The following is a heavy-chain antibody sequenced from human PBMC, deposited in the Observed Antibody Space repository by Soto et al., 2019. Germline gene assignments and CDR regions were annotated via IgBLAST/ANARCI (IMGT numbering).Heavy chain of an antibody. CDR3: ARDGFEYSSSSDYYYGMDV. Sequence: PSETLSLTCSLSGGAIGGYYWSWIRQPPGKALEWIGYVSYSGSTDYHPSLKSRVSISIDTSKNQFSLKMISVTAADTAVYYCARDGFEYSSSSDYYYGMDVWGQGTTVTVSS. J-gene: IGHJ6*02. CDR1: GGAIGGYY. V-gene: IGHV4-59*01. D-gene: IGHD6-6*01. CDR2: VSYSGST.